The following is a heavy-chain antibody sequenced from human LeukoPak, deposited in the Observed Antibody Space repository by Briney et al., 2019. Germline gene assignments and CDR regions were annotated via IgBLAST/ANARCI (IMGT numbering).Heavy chain of an antibody. CDR1: GDSVSSDSYY. D-gene: IGHD3-22*01. CDR3: ARDSRGYYDSSGYFDH. J-gene: IGHJ4*02. V-gene: IGHV4-61*01. CDR2: IYYSGTT. Sequence: SETLSLTCTVSGDSVSSDSYYWNWIRQPPGKGLEWIGYIYYSGTTKQNPSLKSRVTLSVDTSKNQLYLKLNSVTAADTAVYYCARDSRGYYDSSGYFDHWGQGTLVTVSS.